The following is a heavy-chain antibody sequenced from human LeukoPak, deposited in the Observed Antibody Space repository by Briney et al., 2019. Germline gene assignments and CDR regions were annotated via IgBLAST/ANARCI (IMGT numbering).Heavy chain of an antibody. D-gene: IGHD6-19*01. CDR1: GXTFSNYW. V-gene: IGHV3-7*05. CDR2: IKEDGREK. Sequence: AGGSLRLSCAASGXTFSNYWMNWVRQAPGKGLEWVANIKEDGREKNYVDSVKGRFTISRDNAKNSLYLQMSSLRAEDTAVYYCARDPLIAVAGIYFDYWGQGTLVTVSS. J-gene: IGHJ4*02. CDR3: ARDPLIAVAGIYFDY.